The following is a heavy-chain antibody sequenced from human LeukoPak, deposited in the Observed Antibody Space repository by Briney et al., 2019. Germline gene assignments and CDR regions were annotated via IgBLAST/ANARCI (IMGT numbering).Heavy chain of an antibody. CDR1: GFNFSSYA. CDR3: AKVLRAHYYDSSGGSY. V-gene: IGHV3-23*01. CDR2: ISGSGGST. Sequence: GGSLRLSCAASGFNFSSYAMSWVRQAPGKGLEWVSAISGSGGSTYYADSVKGRFTISRDNSKNTLYLQMNSLRAEDTAVYYCAKVLRAHYYDSSGGSYWGQGTLVTVSS. J-gene: IGHJ4*02. D-gene: IGHD3-22*01.